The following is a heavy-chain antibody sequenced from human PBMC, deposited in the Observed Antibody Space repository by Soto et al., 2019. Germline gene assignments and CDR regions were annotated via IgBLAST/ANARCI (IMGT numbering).Heavy chain of an antibody. V-gene: IGHV3-23*01. CDR2: ISGSGGST. CDR1: GFTFSSYA. Sequence: GGSLRLSCAASGFTFSSYAMSWVRQAPGKGLEWVSAISGSGGSTYYADSVKGRFTISRDNSKNTLYLQMNSLRAEDTAVYHCAKVGYCSGGSCYSSDAFDIWGQGTMVTVSS. CDR3: AKVGYCSGGSCYSSDAFDI. D-gene: IGHD2-15*01. J-gene: IGHJ3*02.